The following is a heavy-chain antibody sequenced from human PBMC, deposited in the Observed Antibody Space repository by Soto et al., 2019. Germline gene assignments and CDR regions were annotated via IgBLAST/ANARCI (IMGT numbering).Heavy chain of an antibody. V-gene: IGHV3-53*01. CDR1: GFTVSSNY. CDR3: AREGRGYYSDY. CDR2: IYSVSTT. J-gene: IGHJ4*02. Sequence: PGGSLRLSCAASGFTVSSNYMNWVRQAPGKGLEWVSLIYSVSTTSYADSVKGRFTISRDNSKNTLYLQMNSLGADDTAVYYCAREGRGYYSDYWGQGTLVTVSS. D-gene: IGHD3-3*01.